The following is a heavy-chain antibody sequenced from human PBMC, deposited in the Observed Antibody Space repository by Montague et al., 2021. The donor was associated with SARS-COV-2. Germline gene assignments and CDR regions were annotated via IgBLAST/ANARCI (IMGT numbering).Heavy chain of an antibody. CDR2: RHYRFEKNN. D-gene: IGHD2-2*01. CDR1: GDSDGVVELR. CDR3: ARIPVGSKYYFDF. V-gene: IGHV6-1*01. J-gene: IGHJ4*02. Sequence: CAISGDSDGVVELRRRWERQTSELDPQRQRGRHYRFEKNNDYAESVKSRITIDPDTSRHQFSLHLNSVTPEDTAVYYCARIPVGSKYYFDFWGQGTLVTVSS.